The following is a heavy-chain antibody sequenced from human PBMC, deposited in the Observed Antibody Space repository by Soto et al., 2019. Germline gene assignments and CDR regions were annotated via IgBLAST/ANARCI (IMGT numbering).Heavy chain of an antibody. J-gene: IGHJ4*02. V-gene: IGHV3-23*01. CDR3: AKDGYNVVVTARDHGFDY. CDR1: GFTFSSYA. D-gene: IGHD2-21*02. CDR2: ISGSGGST. Sequence: EVQLLESGGGLVQPGGSLRLSCAASGFTFSSYAMSWVRQAPGKGLEWVSAISGSGGSTYYADSVKGRFTISRDNSKNTLYLQMNSLRAEDTAVYYCAKDGYNVVVTARDHGFDYWGQGTLVTVSS.